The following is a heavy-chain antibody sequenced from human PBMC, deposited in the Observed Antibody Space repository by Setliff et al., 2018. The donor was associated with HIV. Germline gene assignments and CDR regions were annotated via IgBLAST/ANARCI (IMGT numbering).Heavy chain of an antibody. V-gene: IGHV4-61*09. CDR3: ARDHYYYGMDV. CDR1: GGSISSDNYY. J-gene: IGHJ6*02. Sequence: PSETLSLTCTVSGGSISSDNYYWSWIRQPAGKGLEWIGHIYTSGTTVYNHSLKSRVAISVDTSRNQFSLKLSSVTAADTAVYYCARDHYYYGMDVWGQGTTVTVSS. CDR2: IYTSGTT.